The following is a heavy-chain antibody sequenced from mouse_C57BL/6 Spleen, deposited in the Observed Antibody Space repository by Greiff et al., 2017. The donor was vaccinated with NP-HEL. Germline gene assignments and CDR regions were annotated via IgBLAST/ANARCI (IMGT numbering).Heavy chain of an antibody. V-gene: IGHV1-22*01. CDR3: ASTIYYDLYYCDY. CDR2: INPNNGGT. CDR1: GYTFTDYN. Sequence: EVQLQQSGPELVKPGASVKMSCKASGYTFTDYNMHWVKQSHGKSLEWIGYINPNNGGTSYNQKFKGKATLTVNKSSSTAYMELRSLTSEDSAVYYCASTIYYDLYYCDYWGQGTTLTVSS. D-gene: IGHD2-4*01. J-gene: IGHJ2*01.